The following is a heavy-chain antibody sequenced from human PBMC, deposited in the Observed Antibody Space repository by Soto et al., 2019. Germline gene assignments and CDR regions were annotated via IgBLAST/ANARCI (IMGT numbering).Heavy chain of an antibody. D-gene: IGHD3-3*01. CDR2: ISGSGGST. V-gene: IGHV3-23*01. Sequence: EVQLLESGGGLVQPGGSLRLSCAASGFTFSSYAMSWVRQAPGKGLEWVSAISGSGGSTYYADSVKGRFTISRDNSKNTLYLQMNSLRAEDTAVYYCAKELRGYGPVRGGWDYWGQGTLVTVSS. CDR3: AKELRGYGPVRGGWDY. J-gene: IGHJ4*02. CDR1: GFTFSSYA.